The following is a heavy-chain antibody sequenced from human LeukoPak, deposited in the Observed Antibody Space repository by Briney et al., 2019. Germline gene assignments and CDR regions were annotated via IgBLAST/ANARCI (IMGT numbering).Heavy chain of an antibody. D-gene: IGHD3-22*01. CDR1: GYTFISYY. J-gene: IGHJ4*02. Sequence: ASVKVSCKASGYTFISYYIHWVRQAPGQGLEWMGIINPSGGSTRYAQKFQGRVTMTRDTSTGTIYMELSSLRSEDTAVYFCARAYYYDSSGYHYPLDYWGQGTLVTVSS. CDR2: INPSGGST. V-gene: IGHV1-46*01. CDR3: ARAYYYDSSGYHYPLDY.